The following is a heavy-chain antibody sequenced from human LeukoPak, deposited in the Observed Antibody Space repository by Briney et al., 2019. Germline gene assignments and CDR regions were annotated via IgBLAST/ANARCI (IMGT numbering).Heavy chain of an antibody. CDR3: ARGPAAAAPYNWFDP. CDR2: INHSGST. D-gene: IGHD6-13*01. V-gene: IGHV4-34*01. J-gene: IGHJ5*02. Sequence: SETLSLTCAVYGGSFSGYYWSWIRQPPGKGLEWIGEINHSGSTNYNPSLKSRVTISVDTSKNQFSLKLSSATAADTAVYYCARGPAAAAPYNWFDPWGQGTLVTVSS. CDR1: GGSFSGYY.